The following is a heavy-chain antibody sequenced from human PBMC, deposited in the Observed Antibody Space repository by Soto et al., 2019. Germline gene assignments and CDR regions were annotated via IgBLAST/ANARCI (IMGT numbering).Heavy chain of an antibody. D-gene: IGHD6-13*01. J-gene: IGHJ4*02. CDR2: IIPILVLA. V-gene: IGHV1-69*02. CDR3: ARGLGAAAGYPDY. Sequence: VQLVQSGAEVKKPGSSVKVSCKASGGTFIIYPISWVRRAPGQGLEWLGRIIPILVLANYAQKFQGRVTIIAAKPTSTAYRDLGSLESEYTAVYYCARGLGAAAGYPDYSAQGTLVTVSS. CDR1: GGTFIIYP.